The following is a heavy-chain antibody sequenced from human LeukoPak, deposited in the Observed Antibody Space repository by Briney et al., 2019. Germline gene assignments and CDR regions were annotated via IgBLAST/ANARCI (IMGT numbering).Heavy chain of an antibody. D-gene: IGHD6-19*01. CDR2: ISGSGGST. Sequence: GGSLRLSCAASGFTFSTYAMSWVRQAPGKGLEWVSGISGSGGSTYYADSVKGRFTISRDNSKNTLYLQMNSLSAEDTAVYYCAKSAKKGIAVAYDAFDIWGQGTMVTVSS. CDR3: AKSAKKGIAVAYDAFDI. J-gene: IGHJ3*02. V-gene: IGHV3-23*01. CDR1: GFTFSTYA.